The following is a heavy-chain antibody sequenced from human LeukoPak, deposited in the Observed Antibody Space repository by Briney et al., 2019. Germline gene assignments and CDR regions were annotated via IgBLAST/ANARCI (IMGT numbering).Heavy chain of an antibody. CDR1: GFTFSSYW. CDR2: IKQDGGEQ. Sequence: PGGSLRLSCAASGFTFSSYWMSWVRQAPGKGLEWVANIKQDGGEQSYVDSVKGRFTISRNNAKHSLFLQMNRLRAEDTAVYYCASVWWSGYFRFHYWGQGTLVTVYS. D-gene: IGHD3-3*01. J-gene: IGHJ4*02. CDR3: ASVWWSGYFRFHY. V-gene: IGHV3-7*01.